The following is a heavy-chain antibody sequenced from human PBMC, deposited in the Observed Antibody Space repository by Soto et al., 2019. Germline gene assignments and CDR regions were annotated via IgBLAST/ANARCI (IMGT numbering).Heavy chain of an antibody. CDR3: ARVYSQSGYFDY. CDR1: GGSISSYY. J-gene: IGHJ4*02. CDR2: IYYRGST. Sequence: SETLSLTCTVSGGSISSYYWSWIRQPPGKGLEWIGYIYYRGSTNYNPSLKRRVTISVDTSKNQFSLKLSSVTAADTAVYYCARVYSQSGYFDYWGQGTLVTVSS. V-gene: IGHV4-59*01. D-gene: IGHD3-10*01.